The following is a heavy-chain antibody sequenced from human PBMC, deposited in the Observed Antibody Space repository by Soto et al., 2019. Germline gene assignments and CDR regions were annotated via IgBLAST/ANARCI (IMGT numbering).Heavy chain of an antibody. Sequence: QVQLQESGPGLVKPSETLSLTCTVSGGSVTTYYWSWIRQPPGKGLEWIGYIYYSGSTNYNPSLKRRVTISVDTSKNQFSLKLSSVTAADTAVYYCARLADYWGQGTLVTVSS. CDR3: ARLADY. CDR2: IYYSGST. J-gene: IGHJ4*02. D-gene: IGHD3-3*02. V-gene: IGHV4-59*02. CDR1: GGSVTTYY.